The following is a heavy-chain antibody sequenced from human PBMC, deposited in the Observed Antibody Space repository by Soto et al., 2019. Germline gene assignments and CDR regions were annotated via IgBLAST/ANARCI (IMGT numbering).Heavy chain of an antibody. V-gene: IGHV3-53*01. D-gene: IGHD2-2*02. CDR3: AREVPAAIPNWFDP. Sequence: PGGSLRLSCAASGFTVSSNYMSWVRQAPGKGLEWVSVIYSGGSTYYADSVKGRFTISRDNSKNTLYLQMNSLRAEDTAVYYCAREVPAAIPNWFDPWGQGTLVTVSS. J-gene: IGHJ5*02. CDR2: IYSGGST. CDR1: GFTVSSNY.